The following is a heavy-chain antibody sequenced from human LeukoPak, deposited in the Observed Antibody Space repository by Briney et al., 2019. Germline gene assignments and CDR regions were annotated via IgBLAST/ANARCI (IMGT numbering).Heavy chain of an antibody. J-gene: IGHJ5*02. V-gene: IGHV1-18*01. Sequence: ASVKVSCKASGYTFTSYGISWVRQAPGQGLEWMGWISAYNGNTNYAQKLQGRVTMTRDMSMSTDYMELSSLRSEDTAVYYCARDNSVEDTAWWFDPWGQGTLVTVSS. CDR1: GYTFTSYG. D-gene: IGHD4-23*01. CDR2: ISAYNGNT. CDR3: ARDNSVEDTAWWFDP.